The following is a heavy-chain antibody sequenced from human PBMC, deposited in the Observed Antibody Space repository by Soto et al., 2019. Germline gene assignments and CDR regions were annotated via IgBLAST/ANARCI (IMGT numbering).Heavy chain of an antibody. V-gene: IGHV3-23*01. Sequence: EVQLLESGGGLVQPGGSLRLSCAASGFTFSSCAMRWVRQAPGKGLEWVSGISGSGDRTFYADSVKGRFTISRDNSRNTLNLQMNSLRVDDTAVYYCAKEYCSSSSGYGGFGYWGQGTLVTVSS. CDR1: GFTFSSCA. J-gene: IGHJ4*02. D-gene: IGHD2-2*01. CDR3: AKEYCSSSSGYGGFGY. CDR2: ISGSGDRT.